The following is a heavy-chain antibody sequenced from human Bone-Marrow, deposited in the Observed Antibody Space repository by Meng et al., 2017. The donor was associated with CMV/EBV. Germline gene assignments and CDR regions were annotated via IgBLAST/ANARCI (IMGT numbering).Heavy chain of an antibody. D-gene: IGHD2-2*01. CDR3: ARDQTDIVVVPASTSYYYGMDV. J-gene: IGHJ6*02. Sequence: GESLKISCAASGFTFSRYWMHWVRQAPGKGLVWVSSINTDGSSTTYADSVKGRFTISRDNAKNTLYLQMNSQRAEDTAVYYCARDQTDIVVVPASTSYYYGMDVWGQGTTVTVSS. CDR2: INTDGSST. CDR1: GFTFSRYW. V-gene: IGHV3-74*01.